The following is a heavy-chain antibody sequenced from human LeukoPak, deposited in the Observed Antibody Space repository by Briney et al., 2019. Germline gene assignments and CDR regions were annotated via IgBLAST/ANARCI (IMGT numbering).Heavy chain of an antibody. J-gene: IGHJ4*02. V-gene: IGHV3-21*01. D-gene: IGHD3-22*01. Sequence: SGGSLRLSCAASGFTFSSYSMNWVRQAPGKGLEWVSSISSSSSYIYYADSVKGRFTISRDNAKNTLYLQMNSLRAENKAVYYCKRTYYYDSIDYFDLGARGARDTV. CDR2: ISSSSSYI. CDR3: KRTYYYDSIDYFDL. CDR1: GFTFSSYS.